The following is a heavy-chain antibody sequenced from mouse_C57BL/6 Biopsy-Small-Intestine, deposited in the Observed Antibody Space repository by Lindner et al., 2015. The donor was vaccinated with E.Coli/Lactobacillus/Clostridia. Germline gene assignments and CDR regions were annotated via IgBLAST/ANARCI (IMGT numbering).Heavy chain of an antibody. J-gene: IGHJ4*01. Sequence: VQLQESGPELVKPGASVKISCKASGYTFTDYNMDWVKQSHGKSLEWIGYIYPNNGGTGYNQKFKCKATLTVDKSSSTAYMELHSLTSEDSAVYYCARGAYYRYEGYAMDYWGQGTSVTVSS. V-gene: IGHV1-34*02. CDR3: ARGAYYRYEGYAMDY. D-gene: IGHD2-14*01. CDR2: IYPNNGGT. CDR1: GYTFTDYN.